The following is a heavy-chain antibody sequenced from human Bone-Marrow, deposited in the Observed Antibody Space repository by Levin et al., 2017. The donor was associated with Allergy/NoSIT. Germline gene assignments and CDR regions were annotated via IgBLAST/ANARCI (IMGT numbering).Heavy chain of an antibody. CDR3: ARDRSSGWYRDLDY. V-gene: IGHV3-74*01. J-gene: IGHJ4*02. CDR2: INIDGTGT. D-gene: IGHD6-19*01. Sequence: GGSLRLSCAASGFTFTNYWMHWVRQAPGQGLVWVSRINIDGTGTYYADSVKGRFTISRDNAKNTLYLQMNSLRVEDTAVYYCARDRSSGWYRDLDYWGQGTLVTVSS. CDR1: GFTFTNYW.